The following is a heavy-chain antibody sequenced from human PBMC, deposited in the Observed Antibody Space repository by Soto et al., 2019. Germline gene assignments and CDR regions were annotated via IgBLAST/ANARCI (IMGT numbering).Heavy chain of an antibody. J-gene: IGHJ6*02. CDR3: AGVPKYYELYGMDV. D-gene: IGHD3-22*01. Sequence: FTCTVSGGSIGSGGCYWSWIRQHPGKGLEWIGYIYYSGCTYYNPALKGRVTISVDTSKHQFSLKLSSVTAAATAVYYCAGVPKYYELYGMDVWGQGTTGTVS. V-gene: IGHV4-31*03. CDR2: IYYSGCT. CDR1: GGSIGSGGCY.